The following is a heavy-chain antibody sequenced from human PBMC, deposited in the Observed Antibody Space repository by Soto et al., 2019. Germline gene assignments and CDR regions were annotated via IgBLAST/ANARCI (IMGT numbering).Heavy chain of an antibody. Sequence: QVQLQESGPGLVKPSQTLSLTCTVSGGSISSGGYYWSWIRQHPGKGLEWIGYIYYSGSTYYNPSLKSRVTISVDTSKNQFSLKLSSVTAADTAVYYCARDGFRITFWGVIVRYFDLWGRGTLVTVSS. CDR2: IYYSGST. V-gene: IGHV4-31*03. CDR3: ARDGFRITFWGVIVRYFDL. CDR1: GGSISSGGYY. D-gene: IGHD3-16*02. J-gene: IGHJ2*01.